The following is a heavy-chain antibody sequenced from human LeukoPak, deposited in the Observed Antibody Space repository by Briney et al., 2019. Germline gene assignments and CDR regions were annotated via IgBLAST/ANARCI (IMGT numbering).Heavy chain of an antibody. D-gene: IGHD3-10*01. CDR1: GYSFTGHY. CDR2: INPKSGGT. J-gene: IGHJ4*02. CDR3: AKDRRAGSYDY. Sequence: ASVKVSCKASGYSFTGHYMHWVRQAPGQGLEWMGWINPKSGGTNYAQKFQGRVTMTRDTSISTAYMDMSSLRSDDTAVYYCAKDRRAGSYDYWGQGTLVTVSS. V-gene: IGHV1-2*02.